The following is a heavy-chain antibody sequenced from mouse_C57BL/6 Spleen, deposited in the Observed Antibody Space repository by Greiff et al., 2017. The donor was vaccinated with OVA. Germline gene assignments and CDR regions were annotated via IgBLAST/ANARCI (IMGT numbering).Heavy chain of an antibody. CDR2: IYPGDGDT. CDR1: GYAFSSSW. CDR3: ARSYYYGSLNWYFDV. V-gene: IGHV1-82*01. J-gene: IGHJ1*03. Sequence: QVQLKESGPELVKPGASVKISCKASGYAFSSSWMNWVKQRPGKGLEWIGRIYPGDGDTNYNGKFKGKATLTADKSSSTAYMQLSSLTSEDSAVYFCARSYYYGSLNWYFDVWGTGTTVTVSS. D-gene: IGHD1-1*01.